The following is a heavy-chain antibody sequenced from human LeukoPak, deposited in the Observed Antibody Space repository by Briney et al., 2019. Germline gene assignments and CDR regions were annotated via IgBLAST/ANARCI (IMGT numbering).Heavy chain of an antibody. CDR1: GGSISSSNW. V-gene: IGHV4-4*02. J-gene: IGHJ4*02. CDR2: IYHSGST. D-gene: IGHD3-10*01. Sequence: NSSGTLSLTCAVSGGSISSSNWWSWVRQPPGKGLEWIGEIYHSGSTNYNPSLKSRVTISVGKSKNQFSLKLSSVTAADTAVYYCARESHYGSGSRGVDYWGQGTLVTVSS. CDR3: ARESHYGSGSRGVDY.